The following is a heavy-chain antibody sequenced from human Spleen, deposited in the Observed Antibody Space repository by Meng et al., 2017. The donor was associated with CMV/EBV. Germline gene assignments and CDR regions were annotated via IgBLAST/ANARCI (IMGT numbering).Heavy chain of an antibody. V-gene: IGHV3-7*01. CDR1: GFHFSTYW. J-gene: IGHJ6*02. CDR3: GRDMDV. Sequence: GESLKISCAASGFHFSTYWMSWVRQAPGKALEWVANIHQDGSQRNYVDSVKGRFTISRDNAKNSMYLQMNSLRAEDTAAYYCGRDMDVWGQGATVTVSS. CDR2: IHQDGSQR.